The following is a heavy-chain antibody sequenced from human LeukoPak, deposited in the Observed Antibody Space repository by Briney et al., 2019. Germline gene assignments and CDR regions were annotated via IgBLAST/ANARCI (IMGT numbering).Heavy chain of an antibody. D-gene: IGHD1-1*01. V-gene: IGHV1-2*02. J-gene: IGHJ5*02. Sequence: ASVKVSCKASGYTFTGYHMHWVRQAPGQGLEWMGWINPNSGGTNYAQKFQGRVTMTRDTSISTAYMELSRLRSDDTAVYYCTRGAGTTFVWFDPWGQGTLVTVSS. CDR2: INPNSGGT. CDR3: TRGAGTTFVWFDP. CDR1: GYTFTGYH.